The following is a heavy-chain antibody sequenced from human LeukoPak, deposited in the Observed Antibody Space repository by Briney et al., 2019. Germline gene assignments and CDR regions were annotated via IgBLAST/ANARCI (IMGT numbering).Heavy chain of an antibody. CDR3: ARVSPSSTGPIAFDI. CDR1: GFTFSDYY. V-gene: IGHV3-11*01. D-gene: IGHD2-2*01. Sequence: GGSLRLSCAASGFTFSDYYMSWIRQAPGKGLEWVSYISSSGSTIYYADSVKGRFTISRDNAKNSLYLQMNSLRAEDTAVYYCARVSPSSTGPIAFDIWGQGTMVTVSS. J-gene: IGHJ3*02. CDR2: ISSSGSTI.